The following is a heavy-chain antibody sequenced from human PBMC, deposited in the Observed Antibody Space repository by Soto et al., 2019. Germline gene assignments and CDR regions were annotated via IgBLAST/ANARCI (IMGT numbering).Heavy chain of an antibody. V-gene: IGHV4-31*03. D-gene: IGHD5-18*01. CDR2: IYYTGST. CDR3: ARVKGYSYQNYYYYGMDV. CDR1: GGSIISGGHY. Sequence: PSETLSLTCTVSGGSIISGGHYWTWFRQHPGKGLEWIGYIYYTGSTSYNPSLQSRLILSVDTSKNQFSLKLSSVTAADTAVYYCARVKGYSYQNYYYYGMDVWGQGTTVTVSS. J-gene: IGHJ6*02.